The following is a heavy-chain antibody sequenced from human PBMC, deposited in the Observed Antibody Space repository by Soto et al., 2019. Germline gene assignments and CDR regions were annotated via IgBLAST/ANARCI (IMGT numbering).Heavy chain of an antibody. CDR2: IYSSGST. Sequence: EVQLVESGGGVVQPGGSLRLSCAASGLTVSSKSMNWVRQAPGKALEWVSVIYSSGSTYHADSVKGRFTISRDNSKNKVYLQMNSLRAEDTAVYYCASPHGGSWGQGTKVTVSS. J-gene: IGHJ3*01. CDR3: ASPHGGS. D-gene: IGHD2-15*01. V-gene: IGHV3-66*01. CDR1: GLTVSSKS.